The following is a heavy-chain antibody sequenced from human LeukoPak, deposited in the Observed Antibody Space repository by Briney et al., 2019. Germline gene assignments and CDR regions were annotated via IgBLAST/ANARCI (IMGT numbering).Heavy chain of an antibody. Sequence: ASVKVSCKASGYTFTNYGVSWVRQAPGQGLEWMGWISTYNGNTNYAQKLQGRVTMTTDTSTSTAYMELRSLRSDDTALYYCARDGHRMYYYGGSDYHFDYWGQGTLVTVSS. CDR3: ARDGHRMYYYGGSDYHFDY. V-gene: IGHV1-18*01. J-gene: IGHJ4*02. D-gene: IGHD3-22*01. CDR2: ISTYNGNT. CDR1: GYTFTNYG.